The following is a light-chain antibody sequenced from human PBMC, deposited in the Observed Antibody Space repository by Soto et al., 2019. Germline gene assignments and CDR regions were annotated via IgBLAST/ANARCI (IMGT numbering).Light chain of an antibody. V-gene: IGKV3-20*01. Sequence: EFVLTQSPGTLSLSPWERAILSCRASQSVTSTYIAWYQQKPGQAPRLLIYGASSRATGIPDRFSGSGSGTDFPLTISRLEAEDFAVYYCQYYGSSPPTTFGQGTKLEIK. CDR3: QYYGSSPPTT. CDR2: GAS. CDR1: QSVTSTY. J-gene: IGKJ2*01.